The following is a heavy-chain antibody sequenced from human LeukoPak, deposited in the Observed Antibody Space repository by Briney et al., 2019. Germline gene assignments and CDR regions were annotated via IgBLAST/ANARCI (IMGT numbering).Heavy chain of an antibody. CDR2: INHSGST. J-gene: IGHJ6*03. Sequence: SETLSLTCAVYGGSFSGYYWSWIRQPPGKGLEWIGEINHSGSTNYNPSLKSRVTISVDTSKNQFSLKLSSVTAADTAVYYCARVRLWFGELFYYYYYYMDVWGKGTTVTVSS. CDR3: ARVRLWFGELFYYYYYYMDV. CDR1: GGSFSGYY. D-gene: IGHD3-10*01. V-gene: IGHV4-34*01.